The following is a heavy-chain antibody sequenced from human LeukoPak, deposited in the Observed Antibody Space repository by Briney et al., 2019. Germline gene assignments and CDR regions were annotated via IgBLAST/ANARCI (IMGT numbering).Heavy chain of an antibody. CDR3: ARDRSRITMIVVDNNWFDP. V-gene: IGHV1-3*01. D-gene: IGHD3-22*01. CDR2: IDAGNGNT. Sequence: GASVKVSCKASGYIFTTYAIHWVRQAPGQRLEWMGWIDAGNGNTKYSQKFQGRVTITRDTSASTAYMELSSLRSEDTAVYYCARDRSRITMIVVDNNWFDPWGQGTLVTVSS. CDR1: GYIFTTYA. J-gene: IGHJ5*02.